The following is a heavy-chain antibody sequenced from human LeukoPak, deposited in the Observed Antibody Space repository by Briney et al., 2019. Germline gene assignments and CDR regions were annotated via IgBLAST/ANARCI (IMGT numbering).Heavy chain of an antibody. D-gene: IGHD4-11*01. Sequence: ASVKVSCKASGYTFTSYYMHWVRQAPGQGLEWMGIINPSGGSTSYAQKFQGRVTMTRDTSTSTVHMELSSLRSEDTAVYYCAREMTTVPPYYYGMDVWGQGTTVTVSS. CDR3: AREMTTVPPYYYGMDV. CDR2: INPSGGST. V-gene: IGHV1-46*01. CDR1: GYTFTSYY. J-gene: IGHJ6*02.